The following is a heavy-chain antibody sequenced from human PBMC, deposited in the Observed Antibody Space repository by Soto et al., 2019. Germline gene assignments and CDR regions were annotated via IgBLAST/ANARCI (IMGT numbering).Heavy chain of an antibody. V-gene: IGHV4-38-2*02. D-gene: IGHD6-13*01. CDR1: GFSMRSGNY. J-gene: IGHJ5*02. CDR2: IYHGGST. CDR3: ARDRSSSWYFS. Sequence: SETLSLTCPVSGFSMRSGNYWGWIRQPPGKGLEWIGSIYHGGSTYYNPSLKSRVTISVDTSKNQFSLKLSSVTAANTAVYYCARDRSSSWYFSWGQGTLVTVSS.